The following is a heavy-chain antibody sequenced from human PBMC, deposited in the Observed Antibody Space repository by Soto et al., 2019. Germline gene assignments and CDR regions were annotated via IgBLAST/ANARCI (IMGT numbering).Heavy chain of an antibody. CDR1: GFTFTSYA. Sequence: GGSLRLSCAASGFTFTSYAMHWVRQAPGKGLEWVAVISNDGSNYYYADSVRGRFTISRDNTKNTLFLQMSSLRGEDSGVYYCARGTTLAIFDYGMDVSGQGTTVTVSS. CDR3: ARGTTLAIFDYGMDV. CDR2: ISNDGSNY. D-gene: IGHD3-3*01. J-gene: IGHJ6*02. V-gene: IGHV3-30-3*01.